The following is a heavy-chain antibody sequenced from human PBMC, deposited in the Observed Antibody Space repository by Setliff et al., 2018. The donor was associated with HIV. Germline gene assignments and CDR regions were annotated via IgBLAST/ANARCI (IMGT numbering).Heavy chain of an antibody. CDR1: GFSFRTYT. V-gene: IGHV3-30*02. CDR3: AKDGGDYNLDYYYYMDV. CDR2: IRYDGSNK. J-gene: IGHJ6*03. Sequence: GGSLRLSCTAPGFSFRTYTNWVRQAPGKGLEWVAFIRYDGSNKYYADSVKGRFTISRDNSKNTLYLQMNSLRAEDTAMYYCAKDGGDYNLDYYYYMDVWGKGTTVTVSS. D-gene: IGHD2-21*01.